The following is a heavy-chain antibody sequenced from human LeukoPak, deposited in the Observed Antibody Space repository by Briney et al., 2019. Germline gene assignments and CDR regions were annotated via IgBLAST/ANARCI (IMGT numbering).Heavy chain of an antibody. CDR3: AREPKSLGDLFFIDY. Sequence: ASVKVFCKASGFDFTSYGISWVRQAPGQGLEWMGWISAYNGNTHYAQKLQGRVTMTTDTSASTAYMELRSLTSDDTAVYYCAREPKSLGDLFFIDYWGQGTLVTVSS. V-gene: IGHV1-18*01. J-gene: IGHJ4*02. D-gene: IGHD3-16*01. CDR1: GFDFTSYG. CDR2: ISAYNGNT.